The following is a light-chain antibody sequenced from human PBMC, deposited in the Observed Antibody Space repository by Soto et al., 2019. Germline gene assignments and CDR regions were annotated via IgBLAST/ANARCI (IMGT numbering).Light chain of an antibody. V-gene: IGLV2-14*01. CDR1: SSDVGGYNY. Sequence: QSALTQPASVSGSPGQSITISCTGTSSDVGGYNYVSWYQTHPGKAPKLMIYDVSNRPSGVSNRVSGSKSGNTASLTISGLQAEDEADYYCSSYTSSSTLVFGGGTKRTVL. J-gene: IGLJ2*01. CDR3: SSYTSSSTLV. CDR2: DVS.